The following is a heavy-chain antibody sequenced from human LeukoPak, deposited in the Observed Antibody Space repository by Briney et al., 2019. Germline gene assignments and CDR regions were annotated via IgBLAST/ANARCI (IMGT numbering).Heavy chain of an antibody. CDR1: GYKLTESS. D-gene: IGHD3-3*01. V-gene: IGHV1-24*01. Sequence: ASVKVSCKVSGYKLTESSMHWVRQAPGKGLEWMGGFDPEVGKTIYAQRFQGRVSMTEDTSTDTAYMELTSLRSEDTAVYYCARDFWSGYYYYYYGMDVWGQGTTVTVSS. CDR3: ARDFWSGYYYYYYGMDV. J-gene: IGHJ6*02. CDR2: FDPEVGKT.